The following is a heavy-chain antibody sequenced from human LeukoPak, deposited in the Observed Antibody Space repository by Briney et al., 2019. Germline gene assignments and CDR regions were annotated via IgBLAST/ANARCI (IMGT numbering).Heavy chain of an antibody. CDR2: IWSDGSEK. V-gene: IGHV3-33*06. J-gene: IGHJ4*02. D-gene: IGHD3-22*01. CDR3: AKDRSYDSSGYYGPDY. Sequence: GGSLRLSCAASGFTFSTSGMNWVRQAPGKGLEWVAVIWSDGSEKRYADSVKGRFTISRDNSKNTLYLQMNSLRAEDTAVYYCAKDRSYDSSGYYGPDYWGQGTLVTVSS. CDR1: GFTFSTSG.